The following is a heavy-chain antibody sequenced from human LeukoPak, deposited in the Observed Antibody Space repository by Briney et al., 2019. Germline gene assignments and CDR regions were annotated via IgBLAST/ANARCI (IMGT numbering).Heavy chain of an antibody. V-gene: IGHV4-59*08. CDR1: GGSISIDY. CDR3: ARHTHSSGWYGMEY. J-gene: IGHJ4*02. D-gene: IGHD6-19*01. CDR2: FYYSGSP. Sequence: SETLSLTCNVSGGSISIDYWSWIRQPPGKGLEWIGYFYYSGSPNYNPSLQSRVTISGDTSKNHFSLKLSSVTAADTAVYYCARHTHSSGWYGMEYWGQGTLVTVSS.